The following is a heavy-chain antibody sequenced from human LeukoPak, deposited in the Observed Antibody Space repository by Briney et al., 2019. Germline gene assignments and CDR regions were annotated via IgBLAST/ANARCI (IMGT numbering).Heavy chain of an antibody. V-gene: IGHV3-7*01. CDR3: ARDLGQYYDTSDNWFDP. CDR2: IKQDGSEK. Sequence: GGSLRLSCAPAGFTFSSYWMSWVRKAPGKELEWVANIKQDGSEKYYVDCVKGRFTISRDNAKNSLYLQMNSLRAEDTAVYYCARDLGQYYDTSDNWFDPWGQGTLVTVSS. J-gene: IGHJ5*02. CDR1: GFTFSSYW. D-gene: IGHD3-22*01.